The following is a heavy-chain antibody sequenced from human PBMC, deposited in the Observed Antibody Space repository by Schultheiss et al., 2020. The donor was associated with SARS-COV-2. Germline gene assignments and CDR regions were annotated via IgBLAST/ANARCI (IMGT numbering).Heavy chain of an antibody. CDR2: INSDGSAS. J-gene: IGHJ5*02. CDR3: ARARAEQHLPFSWGPIPHPTTWFDP. V-gene: IGHV3-74*01. D-gene: IGHD6-13*01. CDR1: GFTFRNYW. Sequence: GGSLRLSCAASGFTFRNYWMHWVRQIPGKGLVWVSRINSDGSASSYADSVQGRFTVSRDNAGNTLYLQMNNLRVEDTAIYYCARARAEQHLPFSWGPIPHPTTWFDPWAREPWSPSPQ.